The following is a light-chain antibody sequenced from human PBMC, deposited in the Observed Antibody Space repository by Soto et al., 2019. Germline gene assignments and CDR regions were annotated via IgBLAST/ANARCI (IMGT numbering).Light chain of an antibody. CDR3: QQYNSYSIT. J-gene: IGKJ5*01. CDR2: DAS. CDR1: QDISNY. Sequence: DVQMTQSPSSLSASVGDRVTITCQASQDISNYLTWYQQKSGKAPKLLIYDASNLETGVPSRFSGSGSGTDFTFTISSLQPEDVATYYCQQYNSYSITFGQGTRLEIK. V-gene: IGKV1-33*01.